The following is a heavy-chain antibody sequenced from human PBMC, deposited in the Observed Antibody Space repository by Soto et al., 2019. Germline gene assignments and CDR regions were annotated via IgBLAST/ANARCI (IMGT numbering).Heavy chain of an antibody. V-gene: IGHV1-8*01. CDR2: MNPNSGNT. CDR1: GYTFTSYD. D-gene: IGHD6-13*01. J-gene: IGHJ6*01. CDR3: GGGYSCSCYGSDYHCYLQAV. Sequence: ASVKVSCKASGYTFTSYDINWVRQATGQGLEWMGWMNPNSGNTGYAQKFQGRVTMTRDTSISTAYMELSSLRSDDTAVYYCGGGYSCSCYGSDYHCYLQAVWGQGSTVIGSS.